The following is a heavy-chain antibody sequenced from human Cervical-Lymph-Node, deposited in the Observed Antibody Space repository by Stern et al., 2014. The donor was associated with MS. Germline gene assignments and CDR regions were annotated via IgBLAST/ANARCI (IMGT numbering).Heavy chain of an antibody. J-gene: IGHJ6*02. CDR1: GGSIRSYY. Sequence: QVQLQESGPGLVKASETLSLTCTVSGGSIRSYYWSWIRQPPGTGQEWIGYIYYSWSTNYNPSLKRRVSITVAKATYQISLNLKSVTAADTAVYYCAREIKGSSSWYVFGDDPLTHYGMDVWGQGTTVTVSS. D-gene: IGHD6-13*01. CDR2: IYYSWST. CDR3: AREIKGSSSWYVFGDDPLTHYGMDV. V-gene: IGHV4-59*01.